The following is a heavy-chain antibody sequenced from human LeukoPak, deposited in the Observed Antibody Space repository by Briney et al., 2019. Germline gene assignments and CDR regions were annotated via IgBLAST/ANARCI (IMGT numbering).Heavy chain of an antibody. CDR3: ARSSGWTFDY. CDR1: GFTFSSYA. Sequence: PGRSLRLSCVASGFTFSSYAMHWVRQAPGKGLEWVAVISYDGSNKYYADSVKGRFTISRDISKNTLYLQMNSLRAEDTGVYYCARSSGWTFDYWGQGTLVTVSS. D-gene: IGHD6-19*01. CDR2: ISYDGSNK. J-gene: IGHJ4*02. V-gene: IGHV3-30-3*01.